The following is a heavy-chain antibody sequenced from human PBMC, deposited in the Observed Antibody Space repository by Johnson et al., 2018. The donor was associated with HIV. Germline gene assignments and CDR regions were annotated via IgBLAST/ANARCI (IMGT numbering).Heavy chain of an antibody. Sequence: QVQLVESGGGVVQPGRSLRLSCAVSGFTFSSYAMHWVRQAPGKGLEWVALISYDGSNKYYADSVKGRFTISRDNSKNTLYLQMNSLETEDTAMYYCARAPEVRGVDAFDVWGQGTMVTVSS. J-gene: IGHJ3*01. D-gene: IGHD3-10*01. CDR1: GFTFSSYA. CDR2: ISYDGSNK. V-gene: IGHV3-30*04. CDR3: ARAPEVRGVDAFDV.